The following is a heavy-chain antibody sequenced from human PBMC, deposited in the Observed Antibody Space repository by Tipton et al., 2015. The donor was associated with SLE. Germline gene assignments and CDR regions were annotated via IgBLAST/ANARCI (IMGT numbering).Heavy chain of an antibody. CDR1: GFTFSFYD. D-gene: IGHD1-14*01. V-gene: IGHV3-13*01. CDR2: IGTVGDT. J-gene: IGHJ6*03. Sequence: SLRLSCAASGFTFSFYDMHWVRQPTGKSLEWVSSIGTVGDTYYAGSLKGRFTISRENDKNSVYLHMNSLQAGDTAVYYCARRALTWAYYYYMDVWGKGTTVTVSS. CDR3: ARRALTWAYYYYMDV.